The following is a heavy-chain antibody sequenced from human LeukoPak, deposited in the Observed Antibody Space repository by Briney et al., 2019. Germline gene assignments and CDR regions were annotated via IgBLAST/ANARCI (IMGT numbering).Heavy chain of an antibody. CDR1: GGTFSSYA. J-gene: IGHJ6*02. V-gene: IGHV1-69*05. D-gene: IGHD5-12*01. CDR2: IIPIFGTA. Sequence: ASVKVSCKASGGTFSSYAISWVRQAPGQGLEWMGGIIPIFGTANYAQKFQGRVTITTDESTSTAYMELSSLRSEDTAVYYCAILVATTPERYYDGMDVWGQGTTVTVSS. CDR3: AILVATTPERYYDGMDV.